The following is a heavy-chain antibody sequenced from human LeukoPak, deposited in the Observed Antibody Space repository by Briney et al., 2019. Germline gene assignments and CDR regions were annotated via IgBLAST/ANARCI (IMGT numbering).Heavy chain of an antibody. CDR3: AKSKSPYPMDYIFDF. CDR2: ISNDGSIT. D-gene: IGHD4-11*01. Sequence: GGSLRLSCAASGFTFSNYAMHWVRQAPGKGLEWVAVISNDGSITKYGDSVKGRFTISRDNSKNTLYVQMNSLRTDDTAVYYCAKSKSPYPMDYIFDFWGQGTLVTVSS. J-gene: IGHJ4*02. V-gene: IGHV3-30*04. CDR1: GFTFSNYA.